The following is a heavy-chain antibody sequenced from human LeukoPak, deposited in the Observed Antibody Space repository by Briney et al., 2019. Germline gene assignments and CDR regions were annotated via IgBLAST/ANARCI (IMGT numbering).Heavy chain of an antibody. Sequence: GGSLRLSCVASEVTFSRPWILWVRQAPGKGLEWVANIKQDGSEKYYVDSVKGRFTISRDNVKNSVDLQMNSLRAADTAVYYCARGFEDSGYSSSAYKYYYYMDVWGKGTTVTVSS. CDR3: ARGFEDSGYSSSAYKYYYYMDV. J-gene: IGHJ6*03. CDR2: IKQDGSEK. V-gene: IGHV3-7*01. D-gene: IGHD6-6*01. CDR1: EVTFSRPW.